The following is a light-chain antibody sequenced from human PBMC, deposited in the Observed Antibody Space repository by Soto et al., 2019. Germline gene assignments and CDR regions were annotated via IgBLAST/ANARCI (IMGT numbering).Light chain of an antibody. J-gene: IGKJ5*01. Sequence: EIVMTQSPATLSLSPGESATLSCRASQSVSNNLAWYQQKPGQAPRLLIYGAYTRATGIPATFSGSGSGTEFTLTISSLQSEDFAVYYCQQYNNWPPITCGQGTRLEIK. CDR2: GAY. CDR3: QQYNNWPPIT. V-gene: IGKV3-15*01. CDR1: QSVSNN.